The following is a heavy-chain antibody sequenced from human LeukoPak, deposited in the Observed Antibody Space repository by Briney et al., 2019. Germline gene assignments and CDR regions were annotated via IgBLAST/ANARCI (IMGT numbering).Heavy chain of an antibody. Sequence: GGSLRLSCAASGFTVSSKYMSWVRQGPGKGLEWVSVIYSGGNTNYADSVKGRFTISRDNSKSTLYLQMNSLRAEDTAVYYCARGRDYAEGYWGPGTLVTVSS. V-gene: IGHV3-66*02. D-gene: IGHD4-17*01. CDR2: IYSGGNT. CDR3: ARGRDYAEGY. CDR1: GFTVSSKY. J-gene: IGHJ4*02.